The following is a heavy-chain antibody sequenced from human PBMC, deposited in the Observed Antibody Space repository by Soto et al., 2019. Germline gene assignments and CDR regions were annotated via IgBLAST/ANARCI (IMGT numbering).Heavy chain of an antibody. V-gene: IGHV1-18*04. Sequence: QVQLVQSGGEVKKPGASVTISCKASGYTFTANGVSWVRQAPGHGLEWIGWISTSNGDTNYAHILQGSVTMTTDTSRSRAYLEVGSLRSDVTAVYWCASVVGYSYGYGYGYWGQGTLVTVSS. D-gene: IGHD5-18*01. CDR1: GYTFTANG. CDR2: ISTSNGDT. J-gene: IGHJ4*02. CDR3: ASVVGYSYGYGYGY.